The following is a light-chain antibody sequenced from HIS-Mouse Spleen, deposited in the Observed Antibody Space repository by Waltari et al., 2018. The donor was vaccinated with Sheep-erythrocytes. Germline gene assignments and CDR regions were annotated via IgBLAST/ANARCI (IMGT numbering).Light chain of an antibody. J-gene: IGLJ3*02. CDR2: EGS. CDR3: CSYAGSSTPWV. CDR1: SSAVGSYNL. Sequence: QSALTQPAYVSGSPGQSITLSCTGTSSAVGSYNLFSWYQQHPGKAPKLMIYEGSKRLSGVSNRFSGSKSGNTASLTISGLQAEDEADYYCCSYAGSSTPWVFGGGTKLTVL. V-gene: IGLV2-23*01.